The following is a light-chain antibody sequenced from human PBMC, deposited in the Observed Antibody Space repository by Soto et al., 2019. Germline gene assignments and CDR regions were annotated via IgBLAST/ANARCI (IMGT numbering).Light chain of an antibody. CDR3: QQYNNWPPLT. J-gene: IGKJ4*01. Sequence: EIVMTESPATLSVSPGERAALSCRASQSVSSNLAWYQKKPCQAPRLLIYGASTRDTSIQARFSGSGSGTEFTHTISSLQSEDFAVYYCQQYNNWPPLTFGGGTKVEIK. V-gene: IGKV3-15*01. CDR1: QSVSSN. CDR2: GAS.